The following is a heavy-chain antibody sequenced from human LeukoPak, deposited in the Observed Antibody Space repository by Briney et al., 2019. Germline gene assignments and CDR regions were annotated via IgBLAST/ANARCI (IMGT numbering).Heavy chain of an antibody. CDR3: ARDGNDYYDSSGYYSLDY. V-gene: IGHV1-18*01. D-gene: IGHD3-22*01. CDR2: ISAYNGNT. J-gene: IGHJ4*02. CDR1: GYTFTSYG. Sequence: GASVKVSCKASGYTFTSYGISWVRQAPGQGLEWMGWISAYNGNTNYAQKLQGRVTMTTDTSTSTAYMELRSLRSDDTAVYYCARDGNDYYDSSGYYSLDYWGQGTLVTVS.